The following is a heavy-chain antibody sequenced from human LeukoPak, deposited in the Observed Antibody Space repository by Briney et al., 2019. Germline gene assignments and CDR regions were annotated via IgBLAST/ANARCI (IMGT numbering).Heavy chain of an antibody. CDR1: GFTFGSFS. Sequence: GGSLRLSCAASGFTFGSFSMSWVRQAPGKGLEWVSVISGSGETTFYADSVRGRFTISRDNSKSTLYLQMTSLRAEDTGVYYCAKGLERESRLDSWGQGTLVTVSS. V-gene: IGHV3-23*01. CDR3: AKGLERESRLDS. J-gene: IGHJ4*02. CDR2: ISGSGETT. D-gene: IGHD3/OR15-3a*01.